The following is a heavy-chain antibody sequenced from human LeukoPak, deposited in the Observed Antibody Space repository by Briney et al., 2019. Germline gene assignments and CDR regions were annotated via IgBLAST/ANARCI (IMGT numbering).Heavy chain of an antibody. Sequence: PSETLSLTCTVSGGSISGGDYYWSWIRQPPGKGLEWIGYIHYSGSTYYNPSLKSRVTISVDTSQNQFSLKLSSVTAADTAVYYCARAPLPYYYDSSVQGVPYYFDYWGQGTLVTVSS. CDR1: GGSISGGDYY. CDR2: IHYSGST. CDR3: ARAPLPYYYDSSVQGVPYYFDY. J-gene: IGHJ4*02. D-gene: IGHD3-22*01. V-gene: IGHV4-30-4*01.